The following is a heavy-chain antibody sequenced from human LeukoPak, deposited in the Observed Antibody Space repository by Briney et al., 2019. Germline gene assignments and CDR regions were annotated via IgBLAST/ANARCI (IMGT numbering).Heavy chain of an antibody. CDR3: AKDGTRGIAVAGPYYFDY. CDR1: GFTFSSYS. D-gene: IGHD6-19*01. CDR2: ISYDGSNK. V-gene: IGHV3-30*18. J-gene: IGHJ4*02. Sequence: GGSLRLSCAASGFTFSSYSMNWVRQAPGKGLEWVAVISYDGSNKYYADSVKGRFTISRDNSKNTLYLQMNSLRAEDTAVYYCAKDGTRGIAVAGPYYFDYWGQGTLVTVSS.